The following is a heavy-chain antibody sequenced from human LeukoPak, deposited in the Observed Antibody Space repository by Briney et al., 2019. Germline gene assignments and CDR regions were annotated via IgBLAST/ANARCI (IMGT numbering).Heavy chain of an antibody. CDR1: GYTFTSYG. V-gene: IGHV1-18*01. Sequence: GASVKVSCQASGYTFTSYGISWVRQAPGRGLEWMGWISAYNGNTNYAQKLQGRVTMTTDTSTSTAYMELRSLRSDDTAVYYCARMYTGGFYFDYWGQGTLVTVSS. J-gene: IGHJ4*02. CDR3: ARMYTGGFYFDY. CDR2: ISAYNGNT. D-gene: IGHD3-10*01.